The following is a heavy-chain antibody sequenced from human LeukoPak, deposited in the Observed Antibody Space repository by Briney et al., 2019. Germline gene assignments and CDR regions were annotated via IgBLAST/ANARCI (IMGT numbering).Heavy chain of an antibody. Sequence: PGRSLRLSCAASGFTFSSYAMHWVRQAPGKGLEWVAVISYDGSNKYYADSVKGRFTISRDNSKNTLYLQMNSLRAEDTAVYYCARDDDILSGQAPYYYYGLDVWGQGTTVTVSS. CDR2: ISYDGSNK. D-gene: IGHD3-9*01. CDR3: ARDDDILSGQAPYYYYGLDV. CDR1: GFTFSSYA. J-gene: IGHJ6*02. V-gene: IGHV3-30-3*01.